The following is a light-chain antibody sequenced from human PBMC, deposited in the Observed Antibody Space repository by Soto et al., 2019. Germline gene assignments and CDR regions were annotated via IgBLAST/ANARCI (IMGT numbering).Light chain of an antibody. V-gene: IGKV3-15*01. Sequence: EIVLTQSPAIMSVSPGERATLSCRASENVKFNLAWYQQRPGQAPRLLFYNASTRAPSFPARFSGSGSGTDYILTISSLQSEDLAVYYCQQYYNWPLTFGQGTRLEIK. CDR2: NAS. CDR3: QQYYNWPLT. J-gene: IGKJ5*01. CDR1: ENVKFN.